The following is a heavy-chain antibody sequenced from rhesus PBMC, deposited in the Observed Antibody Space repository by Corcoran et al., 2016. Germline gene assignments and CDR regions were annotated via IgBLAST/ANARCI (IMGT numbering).Heavy chain of an antibody. Sequence: EVQLVQSGAEVKRPGEYLKISCKTSGYSFTSYWISWVSQLPGKGLAWMGAIDPSDSDTRYSPSFQGQVTISADKSISTAYLQWSSLKASDTATYYCAKEGIAAHFDYWGQGVLVTVSS. J-gene: IGHJ4*01. CDR2: IDPSDSDT. CDR1: GYSFTSYW. V-gene: IGHV5-20*02. D-gene: IGHD6-13*01. CDR3: AKEGIAAHFDY.